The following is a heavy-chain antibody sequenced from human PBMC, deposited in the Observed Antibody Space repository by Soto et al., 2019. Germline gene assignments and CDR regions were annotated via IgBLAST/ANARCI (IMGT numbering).Heavy chain of an antibody. CDR1: GGSISSYY. D-gene: IGHD6-13*01. CDR2: IYYSGST. V-gene: IGHV4-59*01. J-gene: IGHJ4*02. CDR3: AGEPLGRSSWYSGENY. Sequence: SETLSLTCTVSGGSISSYYWSWIRQPPGKGLEWIGYIYYSGSTNYNPSLKSRVTISVDTSKNQFSLKLSSVTAADTAVYYCAGEPLGRSSWYSGENYWGQGTLVTVSS.